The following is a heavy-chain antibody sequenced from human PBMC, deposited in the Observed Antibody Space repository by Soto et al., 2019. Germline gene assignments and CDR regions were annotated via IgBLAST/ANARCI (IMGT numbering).Heavy chain of an antibody. CDR3: VREGDYSDNNGYPLFDY. J-gene: IGHJ4*02. V-gene: IGHV4-4*07. Sequence: QVQLQESGPGLLKPSETLSLTCTVSGASMRNYYWSWIRQPAGKGLEWIGRIFGSGETYYNPSLKSRIIFSVDLSKSQFSLELTSVTAADTAVYFCVREGDYSDNNGYPLFDYWGQGTLVTVSP. CDR1: GASMRNYY. D-gene: IGHD3-22*01. CDR2: IFGSGET.